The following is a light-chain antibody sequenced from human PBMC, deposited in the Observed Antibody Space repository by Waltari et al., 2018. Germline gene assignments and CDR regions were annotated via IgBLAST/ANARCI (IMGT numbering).Light chain of an antibody. V-gene: IGLV3-1*01. CDR1: NLGNQY. CDR3: QAWDTTTVV. CDR2: YDS. Sequence: SYELTQPPSVSVSPGQTASITCPGDNLGNQYSSWYQQKPGQSTVLVIYYDSKRPSGIPERFSGSNSGNTATLTISGTQAMDEADYYCQAWDTTTVVFGGGTKVTVL. J-gene: IGLJ2*01.